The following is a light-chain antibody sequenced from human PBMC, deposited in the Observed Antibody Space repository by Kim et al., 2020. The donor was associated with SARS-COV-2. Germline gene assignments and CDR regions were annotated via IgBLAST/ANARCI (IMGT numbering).Light chain of an antibody. Sequence: PGERATLSCRASQSVGNNFLAWYQQRPGQAPRLLIYGASSRATGIPDRFSGSGSGTDFTLTISRLEPEDFAVYYCQHYGSSPFTFGPGTKVDIK. J-gene: IGKJ3*01. V-gene: IGKV3-20*01. CDR2: GAS. CDR3: QHYGSSPFT. CDR1: QSVGNNF.